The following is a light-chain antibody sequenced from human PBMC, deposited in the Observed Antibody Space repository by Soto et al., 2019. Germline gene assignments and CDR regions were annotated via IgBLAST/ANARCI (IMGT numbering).Light chain of an antibody. V-gene: IGKV3-15*01. CDR3: QQYNNWPRT. CDR2: SAS. J-gene: IGKJ1*01. Sequence: EIVMTQSPVTLSVSPGERATLSCRASQSVNSNLAWYQQKPGQAPRLLIYSASTRATGIPARFSGSGSRTEFTLTISSLQSEDFAVYYCQQYNNWPRTFDQGTKLEIK. CDR1: QSVNSN.